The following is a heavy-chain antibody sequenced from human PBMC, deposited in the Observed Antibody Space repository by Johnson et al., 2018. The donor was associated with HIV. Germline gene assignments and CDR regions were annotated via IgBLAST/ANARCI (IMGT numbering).Heavy chain of an antibody. CDR2: ISYDGSNK. D-gene: IGHD2-21*01. Sequence: QVQLVESGGGVVQPGRSLRLSCAASGFTFSDYAMHWVRQAPGKGLEWVAVISYDGSNKYYADSVKGRFTISRDNSKNTLYLQLNSPRAEDTAVYYCARGGDGPQGGGHNTLWLFAFDIWGQGTMVTVSS. J-gene: IGHJ3*02. CDR3: ARGGDGPQGGGHNTLWLFAFDI. CDR1: GFTFSDYA. V-gene: IGHV3-30*04.